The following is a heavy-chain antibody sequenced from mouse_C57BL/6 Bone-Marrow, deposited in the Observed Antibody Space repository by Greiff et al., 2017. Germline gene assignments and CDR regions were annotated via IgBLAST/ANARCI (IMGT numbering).Heavy chain of an antibody. V-gene: IGHV14-2*01. CDR1: GFNIKDYY. J-gene: IGHJ3*01. Sequence: EVQLQQSGAELVKPGASVKLSCTASGFNIKDYYMHWVKQRTEQGLEWIGRIDPEDGETKSAPKFQGKATITADTSSHTAYLQLSSLTSEDTAVYYCARPSYYGSSYALPFAYWGQGTLVTVSA. CDR2: IDPEDGET. CDR3: ARPSYYGSSYALPFAY. D-gene: IGHD1-1*01.